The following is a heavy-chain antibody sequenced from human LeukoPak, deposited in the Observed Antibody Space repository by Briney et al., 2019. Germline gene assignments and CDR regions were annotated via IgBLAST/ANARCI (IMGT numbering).Heavy chain of an antibody. Sequence: ASVKVSCKASGYTFTGYYMHWVRQAPGQGLEWMGWINPNSGGTNYAQKFQGRVTMTRDTSISTAYMELSRLRSDDTAVYYCARLVVITYAFDIWGQGTTVTVSS. J-gene: IGHJ3*02. V-gene: IGHV1-2*02. CDR1: GYTFTGYY. D-gene: IGHD3-22*01. CDR3: ARLVVITYAFDI. CDR2: INPNSGGT.